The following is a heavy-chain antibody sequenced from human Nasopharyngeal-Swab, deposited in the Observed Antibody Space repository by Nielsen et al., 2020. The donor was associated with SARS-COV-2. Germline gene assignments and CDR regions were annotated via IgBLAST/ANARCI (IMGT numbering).Heavy chain of an antibody. CDR3: AKRSRPGEFPDY. V-gene: IGHV3-23*01. CDR2: ISGSGGST. D-gene: IGHD3-10*01. Sequence: WIRQPPGKGLEWVSAISGSGGSTYYADSVKGRFTISRDNSKNTLYLQMNSLRAEDTAVYYCAKRSRPGEFPDYWGQGTLVTVSS. J-gene: IGHJ4*02.